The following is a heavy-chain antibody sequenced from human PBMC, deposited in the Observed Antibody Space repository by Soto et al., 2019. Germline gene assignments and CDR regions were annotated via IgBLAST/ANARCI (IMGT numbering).Heavy chain of an antibody. CDR2: IYPSDSDT. V-gene: IGHV5-51*01. J-gene: IGHJ4*02. Sequence: PGESLTISYQCSGYNFAGYLIALVRQMPGKGLELMGIIYPSDSDTRYRPSFQGQVTISADKSISTAYLQWSSLKASDTAMYYCATRQWLEYFDYWGQGTLVTVSA. CDR1: GYNFAGYL. CDR3: ATRQWLEYFDY. D-gene: IGHD6-19*01.